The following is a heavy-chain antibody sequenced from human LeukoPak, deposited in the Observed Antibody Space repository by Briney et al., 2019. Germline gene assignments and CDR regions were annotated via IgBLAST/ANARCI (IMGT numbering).Heavy chain of an antibody. CDR3: AKDRLLWHYFDY. V-gene: IGHV3-30*02. CDR2: IRYDGSNK. J-gene: IGHJ4*02. Sequence: GGSLRLSCAASGFTFSSYGMHWVRQAPGKGLEWVAFIRYDGSNKYYADSVKGRFTISRDNSKNTLYLQMNSLRAEDTAVYYCAKDRLLWHYFDYWGQGTLVTVSS. D-gene: IGHD2-21*01. CDR1: GFTFSSYG.